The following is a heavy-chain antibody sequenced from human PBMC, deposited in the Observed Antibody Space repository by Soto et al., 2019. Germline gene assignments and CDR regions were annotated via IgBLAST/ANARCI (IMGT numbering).Heavy chain of an antibody. V-gene: IGHV3-74*01. CDR3: AREEIFGVVIDAFDS. Sequence: EVQLVESGGGLVQPGGSLRLSCAASGFTFSRYWIHWVRQAPGKGLVWVSRINSDGSSTTYADSVKGRFTISRDNAKNTLYLQMNSLRAEDTAVYYWAREEIFGVVIDAFDSWGQGTMVTVSS. CDR1: GFTFSRYW. J-gene: IGHJ3*02. D-gene: IGHD3-3*01. CDR2: INSDGSST.